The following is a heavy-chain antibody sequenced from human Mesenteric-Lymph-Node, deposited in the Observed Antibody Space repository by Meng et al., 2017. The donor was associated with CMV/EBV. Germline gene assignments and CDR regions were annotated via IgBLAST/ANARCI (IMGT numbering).Heavy chain of an antibody. V-gene: IGHV6-1*01. Sequence: AGDSVSSDSATWNWIRQSASRGLEWLGRTYYRSKWYNDYALSVKSRVIINPDTSKNQFSLQLSSVTPEDTAVYYCARAANWGAIDYWGQGTLVTVSS. CDR2: TYYRSKWYN. D-gene: IGHD7-27*01. J-gene: IGHJ4*02. CDR1: GDSVSSDSAT. CDR3: ARAANWGAIDY.